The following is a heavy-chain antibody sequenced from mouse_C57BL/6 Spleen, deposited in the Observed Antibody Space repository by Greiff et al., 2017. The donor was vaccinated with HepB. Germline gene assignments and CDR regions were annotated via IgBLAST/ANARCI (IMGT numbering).Heavy chain of an antibody. J-gene: IGHJ1*03. CDR1: GYTFTSYW. V-gene: IGHV1-7*01. Sequence: QVQLQQSGAELAKPGASVKLSCKASGYTFTSYWMHWVNQRPGQGLEWIGYINPSSGYTKYNQKFKDKATLTADKSSSTAYMQLSSLTYEDSAVYYCARGYYGSSAYWYFDVWGTGTTVTVSS. D-gene: IGHD1-1*01. CDR3: ARGYYGSSAYWYFDV. CDR2: INPSSGYT.